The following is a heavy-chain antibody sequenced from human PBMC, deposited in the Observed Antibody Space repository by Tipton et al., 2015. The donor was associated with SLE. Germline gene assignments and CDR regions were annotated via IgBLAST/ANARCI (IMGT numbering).Heavy chain of an antibody. J-gene: IGHJ4*02. Sequence: QLVQSGAEVKKPGASVKVSCKASGYTFTSYYIHWVRQAPGQGLEWMGIINPSGGSTSYAQKFQGRVTITADESTSTAYMELSSLRSEDTAVYYCARAYSSVWTFDYWGQGTLVTVSS. CDR2: INPSGGST. CDR3: ARAYSSVWTFDY. V-gene: IGHV1-46*01. D-gene: IGHD6-19*01. CDR1: GYTFTSYY.